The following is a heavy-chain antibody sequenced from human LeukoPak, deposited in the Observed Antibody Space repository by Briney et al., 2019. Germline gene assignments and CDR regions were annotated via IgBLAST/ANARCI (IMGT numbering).Heavy chain of an antibody. J-gene: IGHJ6*03. CDR1: GFTFSTYT. D-gene: IGHD1-20*01. CDR3: AREGYNWNDAGYYYYMDV. V-gene: IGHV4-34*01. CDR2: INHSGST. Sequence: GSLRLSCAASGFTFSTYTMNWVRQPPGKGLEWIGEINHSGSTNYNPSLKSRVTISVDTSKNQFSLKLSSVTAADTAVYYCAREGYNWNDAGYYYYMDVWGKGTTVTVSS.